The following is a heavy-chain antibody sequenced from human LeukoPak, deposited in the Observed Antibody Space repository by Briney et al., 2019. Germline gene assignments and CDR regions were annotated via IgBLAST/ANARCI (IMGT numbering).Heavy chain of an antibody. V-gene: IGHV3-13*01. CDR3: ARVAKERVGGVYYFDY. CDR2: IGTAGDT. J-gene: IGHJ4*02. CDR1: GFTFSDYD. D-gene: IGHD1-1*01. Sequence: GGSLRLSCAASGFTFSDYDMHWVRQATGKGLEWVSAIGTAGDTYYTGSVKGRFTISGENAKNSLYLQMNSLRAGDTAVYYCARVAKERVGGVYYFDYWGQGTLVTVSS.